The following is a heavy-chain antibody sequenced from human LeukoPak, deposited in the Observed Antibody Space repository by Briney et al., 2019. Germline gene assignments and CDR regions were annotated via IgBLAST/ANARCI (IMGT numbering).Heavy chain of an antibody. D-gene: IGHD2-2*01. CDR1: GFAFDEHG. J-gene: IGHJ4*02. V-gene: IGHV3-20*04. CDR3: ARAPITSPFYFDY. CDR2: INWSGGST. Sequence: GGSLRLSCTASGFAFDEHGMSGVRQVPGKGLEWVSGINWSGGSTGYADPLRGRFTTSRDNAKNSLYLQMDSLRAEDTALYYCARAPITSPFYFDYWGQGTLVTVSS.